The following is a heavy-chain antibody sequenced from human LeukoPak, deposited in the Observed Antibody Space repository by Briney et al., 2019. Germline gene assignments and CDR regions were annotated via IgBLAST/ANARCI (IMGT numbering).Heavy chain of an antibody. D-gene: IGHD6-13*01. CDR2: ISGSSGST. Sequence: GGSLRLSCAASGFTFSSYAMSWVRQAPGKGLEWVSAISGSSGSTYYADSVKGRFTISRDNSKNTLYLQMNSLRAEDTAVYYCAKSGRNGIAHSFDPWGQGTLVTVSS. J-gene: IGHJ5*02. CDR1: GFTFSSYA. V-gene: IGHV3-23*01. CDR3: AKSGRNGIAHSFDP.